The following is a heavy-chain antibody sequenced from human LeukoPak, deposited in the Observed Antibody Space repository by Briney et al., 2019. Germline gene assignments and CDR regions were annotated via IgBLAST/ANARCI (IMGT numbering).Heavy chain of an antibody. Sequence: GGSLRLSCAASGFTFSSYAMSWVRQAPGKGLEWVSAISGSGGSTYYADSVKGRFTISRDNSKNTLYLQMNSLRAEDTAVYYCARSLPIAAAEGDAFDIWGQGTMVTVSS. CDR1: GFTFSSYA. D-gene: IGHD6-13*01. CDR3: ARSLPIAAAEGDAFDI. V-gene: IGHV3-23*01. J-gene: IGHJ3*02. CDR2: ISGSGGST.